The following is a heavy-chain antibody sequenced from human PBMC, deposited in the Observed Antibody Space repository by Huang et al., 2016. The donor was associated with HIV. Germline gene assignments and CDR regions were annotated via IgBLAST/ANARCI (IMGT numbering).Heavy chain of an antibody. D-gene: IGHD4-17*01. J-gene: IGHJ4*02. CDR1: GGTFSSFA. V-gene: IGHV1-69*13. Sequence: QVQLVQSGAEVKKPGSSVKVSCKASGGTFSSFAISWVRQAPGQGLEWMGGIIPRFGSTNYAQKFQGRVTITADESTSTAFMELSSLRSEDTAVYFCARDHPTSVTTFAPFQYWGQGTLVSVSS. CDR3: ARDHPTSVTTFAPFQY. CDR2: IIPRFGST.